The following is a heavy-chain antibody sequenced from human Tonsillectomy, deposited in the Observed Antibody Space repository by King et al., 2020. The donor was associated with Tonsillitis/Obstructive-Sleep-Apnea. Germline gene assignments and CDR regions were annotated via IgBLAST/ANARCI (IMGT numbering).Heavy chain of an antibody. CDR3: ARVRVTFGGVISYYMDV. J-gene: IGHJ6*03. D-gene: IGHD3-16*01. V-gene: IGHV1-18*01. CDR2: ISGYNGNT. Sequence: VQLVESGAEVKKPGASVNVSCKASGYTFSSYGISWVRQAPGQGLEWMGWISGYNGNTNYAKKFQGRVTMTTDTSTSTSYMDLRSLRSDDTAVYYCARVRVTFGGVISYYMDVWGKGTTVTVSS. CDR1: GYTFSSYG.